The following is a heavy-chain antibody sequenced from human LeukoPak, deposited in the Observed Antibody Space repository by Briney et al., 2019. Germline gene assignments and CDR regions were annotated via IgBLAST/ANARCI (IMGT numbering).Heavy chain of an antibody. J-gene: IGHJ4*02. Sequence: ASVKVSCKASGYTFTSYGISWVRQAPGQGLEWMGWISAYNGNTNYAQKLQGRVTMTTDTSTSTAYMELRSLRSDDTAVYYCARDGLVPAAREEVMGDYWGQGTLVTVSS. CDR1: GYTFTSYG. D-gene: IGHD2-2*01. CDR3: ARDGLVPAAREEVMGDY. CDR2: ISAYNGNT. V-gene: IGHV1-18*01.